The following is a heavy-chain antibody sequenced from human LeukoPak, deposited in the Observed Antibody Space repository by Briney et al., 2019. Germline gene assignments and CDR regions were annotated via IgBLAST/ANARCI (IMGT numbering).Heavy chain of an antibody. Sequence: PGRSLRLSCVGSGFTVLDHAMHWVRQAPGKGLEWVSGIGWSSGRIDYADSVKGRFTSSRDNAKNSLYLQMNSLRAEDTAVYYCAKDGYSYGTLHYYYYMDVWGKGTTVTVSS. CDR3: AKDGYSYGTLHYYYYMDV. CDR1: GFTVLDHA. V-gene: IGHV3-9*01. D-gene: IGHD5-18*01. J-gene: IGHJ6*03. CDR2: IGWSSGRI.